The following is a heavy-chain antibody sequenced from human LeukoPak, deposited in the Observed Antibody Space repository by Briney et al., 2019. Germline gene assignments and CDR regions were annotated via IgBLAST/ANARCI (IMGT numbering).Heavy chain of an antibody. J-gene: IGHJ4*02. D-gene: IGHD6-13*01. CDR2: IYYSGST. CDR1: GGSINGHY. CDR3: ARVTGYMTEDFFDY. V-gene: IGHV4-59*11. Sequence: SETLSLTCTVSGGSINGHYWNWIRQPPGKGLEWIGYIYYSGSTTYNPSLKSRVTISVDTSRNQFSLRLSSVTAADTAVYYCARVTGYMTEDFFDYWGQGTLVTVSS.